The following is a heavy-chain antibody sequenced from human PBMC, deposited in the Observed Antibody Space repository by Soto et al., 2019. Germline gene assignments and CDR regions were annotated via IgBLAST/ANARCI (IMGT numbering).Heavy chain of an antibody. Sequence: GGSVRLSCAASGFTFGSYGMHWVRQAPGKGLEWVAIISYDGINKYYANSVKGRFTISRDNSKNTLYLQMNSLRAEDTAVYYCAKSMYNWNDRFFYYWCQGTLLTISS. D-gene: IGHD1-1*01. CDR3: AKSMYNWNDRFFYY. V-gene: IGHV3-30*18. J-gene: IGHJ4*02. CDR1: GFTFGSYG. CDR2: ISYDGINK.